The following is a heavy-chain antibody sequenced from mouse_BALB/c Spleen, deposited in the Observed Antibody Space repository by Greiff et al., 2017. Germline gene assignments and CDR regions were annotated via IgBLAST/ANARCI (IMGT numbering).Heavy chain of an antibody. Sequence: EVKVVESGAELVKPGASVKLSCTASGFNIKDTYMHWVKQRPEQGLEWIGRIDPANGNTKYDPKFQGKATITADTSSNTAYLQLSSLTSEDTAVYYCAREGGLRGAMDYWGQGTSVTVSS. V-gene: IGHV14-3*02. CDR2: IDPANGNT. D-gene: IGHD2-2*01. J-gene: IGHJ4*01. CDR3: AREGGLRGAMDY. CDR1: GFNIKDTY.